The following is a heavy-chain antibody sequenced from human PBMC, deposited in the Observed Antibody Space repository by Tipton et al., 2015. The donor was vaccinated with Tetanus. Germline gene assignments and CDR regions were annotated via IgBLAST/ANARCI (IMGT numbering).Heavy chain of an antibody. J-gene: IGHJ3*02. CDR1: GFTFSSYA. D-gene: IGHD2-2*01. CDR2: ISYDGSNK. CDR3: ARDWDTPGYCSSTSCYSVWSAFDI. V-gene: IGHV3-30*04. Sequence: SLRLSCAASGFTFSSYAMHWVRQAPGKGLEWVAVISYDGSNKYYADSVKGRFTISRDNSKNTLYLQMNSLRAEDTAVYYCARDWDTPGYCSSTSCYSVWSAFDIWGQGTMVTVSS.